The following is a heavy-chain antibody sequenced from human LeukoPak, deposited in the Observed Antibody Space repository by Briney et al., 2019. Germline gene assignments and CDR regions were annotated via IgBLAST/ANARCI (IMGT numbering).Heavy chain of an antibody. D-gene: IGHD2-8*01. CDR2: ISGSGGQT. CDR3: ANNEWQ. CDR1: GLTFSSHA. V-gene: IGHV3-23*01. J-gene: IGHJ1*01. Sequence: PGGSLRLSCAASGLTFSSHAMSWVRQAPGKGLEWVSAISGSGGQTYYEDSVKGRFTISRDNSKDTLYLQMNNLKAEDTAVYYCANNEWQWGQGTLVTVSS.